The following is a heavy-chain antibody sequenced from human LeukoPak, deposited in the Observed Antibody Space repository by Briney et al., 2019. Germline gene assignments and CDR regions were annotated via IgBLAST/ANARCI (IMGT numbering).Heavy chain of an antibody. CDR2: ISYDGSNK. D-gene: IGHD3-22*01. Sequence: GGFLRLSCAASGFTFSSYGMHWVRQAPGKGLEWVAVISYDGSNKYYADSEKGRFIISRDNSKNTLYLQMNSLRAEDTAVYYCAKDTRRSGYTGAFDIWGQGTMVTVSS. V-gene: IGHV3-30*18. CDR1: GFTFSSYG. CDR3: AKDTRRSGYTGAFDI. J-gene: IGHJ3*02.